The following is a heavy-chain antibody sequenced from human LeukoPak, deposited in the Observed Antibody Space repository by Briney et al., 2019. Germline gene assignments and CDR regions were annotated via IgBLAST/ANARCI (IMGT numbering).Heavy chain of an antibody. CDR1: GFTFSSYW. CDR3: ARVAAAGGGYYFDY. CDR2: IKQDGSEK. V-gene: IGHV3-7*01. Sequence: GGSLRLSCAASGFTFSSYWMSWVRQAPGKGLEWVANIKQDGSEKYYVDSVKGRFTISRDNAKNSLYLQMNSLRAEDTAVYYCARVAAAGGGYYFDYWGQGTLVTVSS. J-gene: IGHJ4*02. D-gene: IGHD6-13*01.